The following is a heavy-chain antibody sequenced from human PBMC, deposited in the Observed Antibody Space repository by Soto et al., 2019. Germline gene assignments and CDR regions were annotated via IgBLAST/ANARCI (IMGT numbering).Heavy chain of an antibody. V-gene: IGHV3-7*05. J-gene: IGHJ3*02. CDR3: ASYSNLDAFDI. Sequence: GGSLRLSCAASGFTFSSYWMSWVRQAPGKGLEWVANIKQDGSEKYYVDSVKGRFTISRDNAKNSLYLQMNSLRAEDTAVYYCASYSNLDAFDIWGQGTMVTVSS. D-gene: IGHD4-4*01. CDR1: GFTFSSYW. CDR2: IKQDGSEK.